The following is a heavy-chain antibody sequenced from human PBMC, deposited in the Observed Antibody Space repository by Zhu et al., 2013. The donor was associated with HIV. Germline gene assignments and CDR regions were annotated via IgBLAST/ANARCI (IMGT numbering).Heavy chain of an antibody. Sequence: QVQLVQSGAEVKKPGSSVKVSCKASGGTFSNYAIAWVRQAPGQGLEWMGGIIPIFGTTNYAQKFQGRVTITADESTSTAYMELSSLRSEDTAVYYCAKVQYYYEGSGPNDYWGQGTLVTVSS. CDR1: GGTFSNYA. CDR2: IIPIFGTT. J-gene: IGHJ4*02. CDR3: AKVQYYYEGSGPNDY. V-gene: IGHV1-69*01. D-gene: IGHD3-22*01.